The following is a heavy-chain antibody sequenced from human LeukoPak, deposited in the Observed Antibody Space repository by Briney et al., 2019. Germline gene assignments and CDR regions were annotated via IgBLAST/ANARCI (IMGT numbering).Heavy chain of an antibody. D-gene: IGHD2-2*01. V-gene: IGHV3-48*02. Sequence: GGSLRLSCAASGFTFNTYSMNWVRQAPGKGLEWVSYISSSSTAIYYADSVKGRFTISRDNAKNSLYLQMNSLRDEDTAVYYCASSRDQIDYWGQGTLVTVSS. J-gene: IGHJ4*02. CDR1: GFTFNTYS. CDR2: ISSSSTAI. CDR3: ASSRDQIDY.